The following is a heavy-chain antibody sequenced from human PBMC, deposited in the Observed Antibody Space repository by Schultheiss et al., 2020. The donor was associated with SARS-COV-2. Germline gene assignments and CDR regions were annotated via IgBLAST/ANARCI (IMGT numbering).Heavy chain of an antibody. CDR3: ARLYSYGSRLDY. Sequence: SETLSLTCAVYGGSFSGYYWSWIRQPPGKGLEWIGEINHSGSTNYNPSHKSRVTISVDTSKNQFSLKLSSVTAADTAVYYCARLYSYGSRLDYRGQGTLVTVAS. V-gene: IGHV4-34*01. D-gene: IGHD5-18*01. CDR1: GGSFSGYY. J-gene: IGHJ4*02. CDR2: INHSGST.